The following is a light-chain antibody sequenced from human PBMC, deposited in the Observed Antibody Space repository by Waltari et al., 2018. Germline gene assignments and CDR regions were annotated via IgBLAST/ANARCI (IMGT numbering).Light chain of an antibody. CDR2: WAS. V-gene: IGKV4-1*01. CDR3: QQYYSDPKT. Sequence: DIVLTQSPDSLAVSLGERAPISCKSSQSVFSRSSNKNYLAWYQQKPGQPPKLIAYWASTRESGVPVRFSASGSGTDFTLTISGLQAEDVAVYYCQQYYSDPKTFGQGTKVEIK. CDR1: QSVFSRSSNKNY. J-gene: IGKJ1*01.